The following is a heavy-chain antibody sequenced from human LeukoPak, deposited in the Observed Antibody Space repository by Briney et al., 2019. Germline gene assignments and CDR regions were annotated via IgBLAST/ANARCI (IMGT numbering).Heavy chain of an antibody. D-gene: IGHD6-13*01. CDR2: ISDSGST. CDR3: ASYSSTWPNYYFDY. CDR1: GGSITSYY. Sequence: SETLSLTCTVSGGSITSYYWNWIRQPPGKGLEWIGYISDSGSTIYNPSLKSRVTISADTSKNQFSLKLSSVTAADTAVYFCASYSSTWPNYYFDYWGQRILVTVSS. V-gene: IGHV4-59*08. J-gene: IGHJ4*02.